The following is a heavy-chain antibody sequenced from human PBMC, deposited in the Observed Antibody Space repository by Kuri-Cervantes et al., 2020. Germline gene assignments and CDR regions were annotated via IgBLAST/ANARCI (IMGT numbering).Heavy chain of an antibody. Sequence: GGSLRLSCKASGYTFTSYYMHWVRQAPGQGLEWMGIINPSGGSTSYAQKFQGRVTMTRDTSTSTVYMELSSLRSEDTAVYYCAREGRSVEYEEIDYWGQGTLVTVSS. D-gene: IGHD5-24*01. J-gene: IGHJ4*02. CDR1: GYTFTSYY. CDR2: INPSGGST. CDR3: AREGRSVEYEEIDY. V-gene: IGHV1-46*01.